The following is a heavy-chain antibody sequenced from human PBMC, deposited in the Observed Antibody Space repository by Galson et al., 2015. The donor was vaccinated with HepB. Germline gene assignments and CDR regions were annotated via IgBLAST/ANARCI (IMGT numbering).Heavy chain of an antibody. J-gene: IGHJ6*02. V-gene: IGHV3-21*01. CDR2: ISSSSSYI. Sequence: SLRLSCAASGFTFSSYSMNWVRQAPGKGLEWVSSISSSSSYIYYADSVKGRFTISRDNAKNSLYLQMNSLRAEDTAVYYCARELGAVAGTLPRGYYGMDVWGQGTTVTVSS. CDR3: ARELGAVAGTLPRGYYGMDV. D-gene: IGHD6-19*01. CDR1: GFTFSSYS.